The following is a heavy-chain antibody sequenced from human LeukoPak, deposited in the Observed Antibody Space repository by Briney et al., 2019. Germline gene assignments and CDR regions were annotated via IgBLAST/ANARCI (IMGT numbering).Heavy chain of an antibody. Sequence: PGGSLRLSCAASGFTFSSYEMNWVRQAPGKGLEWVSYISSSGSTIYYADSVKGRFTISRDNAKNSLYLQMNSLRAEDTAVYYGARTEYSSSREDYWGRGTLVTVSS. CDR3: ARTEYSSSREDY. CDR1: GFTFSSYE. CDR2: ISSSGSTI. J-gene: IGHJ4*02. D-gene: IGHD6-13*01. V-gene: IGHV3-48*03.